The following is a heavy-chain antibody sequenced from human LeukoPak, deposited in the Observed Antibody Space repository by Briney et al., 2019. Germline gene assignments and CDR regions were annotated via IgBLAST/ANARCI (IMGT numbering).Heavy chain of an antibody. CDR3: ALRYCTSTSCYPYFDY. CDR2: INNDGSST. CDR1: GFTFSIYW. J-gene: IGHJ4*02. D-gene: IGHD2-2*01. Sequence: GGSLRLSCAASGFTFSIYWMHWVRQAPGKGLVWVSRINNDGSSTNYADSVKGRFTTSRDNAKNTLYLQMNSLRAEDTAVYYCALRYCTSTSCYPYFDYWGQGTVVTVSS. V-gene: IGHV3-74*01.